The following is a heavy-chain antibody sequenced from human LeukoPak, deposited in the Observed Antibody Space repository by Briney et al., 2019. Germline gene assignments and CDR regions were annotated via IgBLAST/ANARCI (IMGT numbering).Heavy chain of an antibody. Sequence: PGGSLRLSCAASGFTFSSYWMSWVRQAPGKGLEWVANIKQDGSEKYYVDSVKGRFTISRDNAKKSVYLQMNSLRAEDTAVYYCARGALDAATPFDSWGQGTLVTVSS. D-gene: IGHD2-15*01. CDR3: ARGALDAATPFDS. CDR2: IKQDGSEK. J-gene: IGHJ5*01. CDR1: GFTFSSYW. V-gene: IGHV3-7*01.